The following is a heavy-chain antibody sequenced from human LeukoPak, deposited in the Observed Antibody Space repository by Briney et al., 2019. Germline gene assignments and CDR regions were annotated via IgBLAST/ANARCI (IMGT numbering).Heavy chain of an antibody. CDR1: GFTFSSYS. D-gene: IGHD3-16*02. Sequence: GGSLRLSCAASGFTFSSYSMNWVRQAPGKGLEWVSSISSSSSYIYYADSVKGRFTISRDNAKNSLYLQMNSLRAEDTALYYCARGTALGGVIVAWGQGTLVTVSS. CDR2: ISSSSSYI. J-gene: IGHJ5*02. V-gene: IGHV3-21*04. CDR3: ARGTALGGVIVA.